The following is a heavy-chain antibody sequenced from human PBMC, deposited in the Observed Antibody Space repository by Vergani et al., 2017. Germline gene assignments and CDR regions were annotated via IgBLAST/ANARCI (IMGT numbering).Heavy chain of an antibody. J-gene: IGHJ3*02. V-gene: IGHV4-59*12. CDR1: GGSISSYY. CDR2: IYYSGST. CDR3: ARGRTYYDFWSGWTDAFDI. D-gene: IGHD3-3*01. Sequence: QVQLQESGPGLVKPSETLSLTCTVSGGSISSYYWSWIRQPPGKGLEWIGYIYYSGSTNYNPSLKSRVTISVDTSKNQFSLKLSSVTAADTAVYYCARGRTYYDFWSGWTDAFDIWGQGTMVTVSS.